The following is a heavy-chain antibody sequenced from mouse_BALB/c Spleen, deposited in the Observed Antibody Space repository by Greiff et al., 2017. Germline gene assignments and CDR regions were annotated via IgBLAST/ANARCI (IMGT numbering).Heavy chain of an antibody. CDR3: ARSKDYDYDYFDY. CDR2: IYPGDGDT. Sequence: VQLQQSGAELARPGASVKLSCKASGYTFTSYWMQWVKQRPGQGLEWIGAIYPGDGDTRYTQKFKGKATLTADKSSSTAYMQLSSLASEDSAVYYCARSKDYDYDYFDYWGQGTTLTVSS. D-gene: IGHD2-4*01. CDR1: GYTFTSYW. V-gene: IGHV1-87*01. J-gene: IGHJ2*01.